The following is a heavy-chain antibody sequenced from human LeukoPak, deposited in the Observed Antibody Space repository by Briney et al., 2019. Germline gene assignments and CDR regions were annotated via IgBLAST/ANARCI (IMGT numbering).Heavy chain of an antibody. CDR1: GFTFSSYA. D-gene: IGHD6-19*01. V-gene: IGHV3-30*04. Sequence: PGGSLRLSCAASGFTFSSYAMHWVRQAPGKGLEWVAVISYDGSNKYYADSVKGRFTISRDNSKNTLYLQMNSLRAEDTAVYYCARDSWIAVAGNETDKHTNAFDIWGQGTMVTVSS. CDR3: ARDSWIAVAGNETDKHTNAFDI. J-gene: IGHJ3*02. CDR2: ISYDGSNK.